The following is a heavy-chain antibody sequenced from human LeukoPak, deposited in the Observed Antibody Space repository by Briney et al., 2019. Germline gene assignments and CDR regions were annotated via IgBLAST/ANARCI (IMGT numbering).Heavy chain of an antibody. Sequence: GGSLRLSCAASGFTFSSYAMYWVRQAPGKGLEWVSGIFGSGGSTHYADSVKGRFTISRDNSKNTMYLQMNSLRAEDTAVYYCAKTTTGYSSGRFPGWPVDYWGQGTLVTVSS. J-gene: IGHJ4*02. V-gene: IGHV3-23*01. CDR1: GFTFSSYA. CDR3: AKTTTGYSSGRFPGWPVDY. CDR2: IFGSGGST. D-gene: IGHD6-19*01.